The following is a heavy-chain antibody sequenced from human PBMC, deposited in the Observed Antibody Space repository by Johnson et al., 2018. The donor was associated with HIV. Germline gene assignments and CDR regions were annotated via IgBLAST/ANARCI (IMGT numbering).Heavy chain of an antibody. CDR1: GFIFSSYG. J-gene: IGHJ3*02. Sequence: QVQLVESGGGVVQPGRSLRLSCAASGFIFSSYGMHWVRQAPGKGLEWVAVISYDGSNKYYADSVKGRFTISRDNSKNTLYLQMNSLRAEDTAVYYCAKIWGSHDRGRDAFDIWGQGTMVTVSS. CDR2: ISYDGSNK. D-gene: IGHD3-16*01. V-gene: IGHV3-30*18. CDR3: AKIWGSHDRGRDAFDI.